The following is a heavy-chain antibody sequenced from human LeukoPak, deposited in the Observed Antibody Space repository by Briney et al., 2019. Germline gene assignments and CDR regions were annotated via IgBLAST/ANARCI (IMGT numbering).Heavy chain of an antibody. Sequence: SETLSLTCTVSGGSISSYYWSWIRQPPGKGLEWIGYTYYSGSTNYNPSLKSRVTISVDTSKNQFSLKLSSVTAADTAVYYCARDSSYSSSWGDWYFDLWGRGTLVTVSS. CDR1: GGSISSYY. J-gene: IGHJ2*01. CDR3: ARDSSYSSSWGDWYFDL. D-gene: IGHD6-13*01. CDR2: TYYSGST. V-gene: IGHV4-59*01.